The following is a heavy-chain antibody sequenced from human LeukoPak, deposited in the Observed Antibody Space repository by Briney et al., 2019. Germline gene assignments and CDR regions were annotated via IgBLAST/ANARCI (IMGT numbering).Heavy chain of an antibody. V-gene: IGHV3-33*01. Sequence: GGSLRLSCAASGFTFSSYGMHWVRQAPGKGLEWVALIWYDGSNKYYADSVKGRFTISRDNSKNTLYLQMNSLRAEDTAVYYCARDLSKYRDVVVSGVDYWGQGTLVTVSS. J-gene: IGHJ4*02. CDR2: IWYDGSNK. D-gene: IGHD2-21*01. CDR3: ARDLSKYRDVVVSGVDY. CDR1: GFTFSSYG.